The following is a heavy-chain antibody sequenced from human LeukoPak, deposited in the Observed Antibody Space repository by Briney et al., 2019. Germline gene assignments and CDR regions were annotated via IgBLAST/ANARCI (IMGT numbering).Heavy chain of an antibody. CDR3: ARDLNHYVWGSYRPVRYED. Sequence: PSETLSLTCTVSGGSISSYYWSWIRQPAGKGLEWIGRIYTSGSTNYNPSLKSRVTMSVDTSKNQFSLKLSSVTAADTAVYYCARDLNHYVWGSYRPVRYEDWGQGTLVTVSS. J-gene: IGHJ4*02. CDR1: GGSISSYY. V-gene: IGHV4-4*07. D-gene: IGHD3-16*02. CDR2: IYTSGST.